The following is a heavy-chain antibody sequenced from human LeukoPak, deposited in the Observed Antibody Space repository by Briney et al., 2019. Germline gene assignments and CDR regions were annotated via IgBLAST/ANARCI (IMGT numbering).Heavy chain of an antibody. CDR3: ARVGVVTATSYYFYYMDV. J-gene: IGHJ6*03. D-gene: IGHD2-21*02. CDR2: IYYSGST. Sequence: SETLSLTATGSGGTISSYYWSWIRQPPGKGLEWVGNIYYSGSTNYNPSLRSRATISVDTSKNQFSLKLSSVTAADTAVYYCARVGVVTATSYYFYYMDVWGKGTTVTVSS. V-gene: IGHV4-59*01. CDR1: GGTISSYY.